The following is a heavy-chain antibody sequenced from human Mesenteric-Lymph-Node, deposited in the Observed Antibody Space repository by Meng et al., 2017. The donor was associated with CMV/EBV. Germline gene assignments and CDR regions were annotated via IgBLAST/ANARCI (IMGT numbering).Heavy chain of an antibody. J-gene: IGHJ4*02. CDR1: GLIFSSFG. CDR2: ISSSGSTI. V-gene: IGHV3-48*03. Sequence: GGSLRLSCAASGLIFSSFGMHWVRQAPGKGLEWVSYISSSGSTIYYADSVKGRFTISRDNAKNPLYLQMNSLRAEDTAVYYCARDFRFLEWSDWGQGTLVTVSS. CDR3: ARDFRFLEWSD. D-gene: IGHD3-3*01.